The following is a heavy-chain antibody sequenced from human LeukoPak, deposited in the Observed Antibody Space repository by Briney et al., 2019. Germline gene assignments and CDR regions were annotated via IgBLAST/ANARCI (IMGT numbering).Heavy chain of an antibody. CDR2: MNPNSGNT. V-gene: IGHV1-8*03. CDR3: AKVGSRLFGVLIPLSFDY. CDR1: GYTFTSYD. J-gene: IGHJ4*02. Sequence: VASVKVSCKASGYTFTSYDINWVRQATGQGLEWMGWMNPNSGNTGYAQKFQGRVTITRNTSISTVYMELSSLRSDDTAVYYCAKVGSRLFGVLIPLSFDYWGQGTLITVSS. D-gene: IGHD3-3*01.